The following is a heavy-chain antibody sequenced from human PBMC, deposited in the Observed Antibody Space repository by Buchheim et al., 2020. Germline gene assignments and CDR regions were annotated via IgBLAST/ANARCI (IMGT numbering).Heavy chain of an antibody. CDR1: GFTFSSYA. Sequence: QVQLVESGGGVVQPGRSLRLSCAASGFTFSSYAMHWVRQAPGKGLEWVAVISYDGSNKYYADSVKGRFTISSDNSKNTLYLQMNSLRAEDTAVYYCARALYSYYYYGMDVWGQGTT. V-gene: IGHV3-30-3*01. D-gene: IGHD2-2*02. CDR3: ARALYSYYYYGMDV. J-gene: IGHJ6*02. CDR2: ISYDGSNK.